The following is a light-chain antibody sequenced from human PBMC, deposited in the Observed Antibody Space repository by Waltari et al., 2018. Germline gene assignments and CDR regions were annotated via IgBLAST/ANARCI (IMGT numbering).Light chain of an antibody. CDR1: ESNIESND. CDR3: AAWDDSLGGWV. Sequence: QSVLTQPPSASGTPGPRVTISCSGCESNIESNDVYWYQQLPGTAPKLLIFRNDQRPSGAPDRFSGSKSDTSASLAISGLRHDDDAVYYCAAWDDSLGGWVFGGGTKLTVL. J-gene: IGLJ3*02. CDR2: RND. V-gene: IGLV1-47*01.